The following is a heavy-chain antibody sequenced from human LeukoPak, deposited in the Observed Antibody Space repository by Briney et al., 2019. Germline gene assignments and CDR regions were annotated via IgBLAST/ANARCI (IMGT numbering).Heavy chain of an antibody. J-gene: IGHJ3*02. D-gene: IGHD6-13*01. CDR2: IYYSGST. CDR1: GGSISSYF. Sequence: SETLSLTCTVSGGSISSYFWSWIRQPPGKGLEWIGYIYYSGSTNYNPSLKSRVTISVDTSKNQFSLKLTSVTAADTAVYYCARQFESWDDAFDIWGQGTMVVVSS. CDR3: ARQFESWDDAFDI. V-gene: IGHV4-59*08.